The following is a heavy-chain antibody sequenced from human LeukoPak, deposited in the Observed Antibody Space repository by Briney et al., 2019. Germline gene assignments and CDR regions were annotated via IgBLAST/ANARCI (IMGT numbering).Heavy chain of an antibody. CDR1: GFTFSSYG. J-gene: IGHJ4*02. V-gene: IGHV3-30*18. D-gene: IGHD3-3*01. CDR3: AKDRAYYDFWSGILDY. CDR2: ISYDGSNK. Sequence: GGSLRLSCAASGFTFSSYGMHWVRQAPGKGLEWVAVISYDGSNKYYADSVKGRFTISRDNSKNTLYLQMNSLRAEDTAVYYCAKDRAYYDFWSGILDYWGQGTLVTVSS.